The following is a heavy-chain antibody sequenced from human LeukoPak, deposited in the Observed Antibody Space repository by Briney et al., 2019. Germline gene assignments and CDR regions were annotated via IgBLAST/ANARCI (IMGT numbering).Heavy chain of an antibody. CDR1: GGSFSGYY. CDR3: ARTGGSRSKFDY. CDR2: INHSGST. D-gene: IGHD3-10*01. V-gene: IGHV4-34*01. Sequence: SETLSLTCAVYGGSFSGYYWSWIRQPPGKGLEWIGEINHSGSTNYNPSLKSRVTISVDTSKNQFSLKLSSVTAADTAVYYCARTGGSRSKFDYWGQGTLVTVSS. J-gene: IGHJ4*02.